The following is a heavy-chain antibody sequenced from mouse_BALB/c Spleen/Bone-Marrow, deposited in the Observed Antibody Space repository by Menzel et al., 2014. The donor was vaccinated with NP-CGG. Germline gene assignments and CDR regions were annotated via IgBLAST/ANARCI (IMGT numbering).Heavy chain of an antibody. CDR3: ARAHYDYVLFDY. V-gene: IGHV2-9*02. CDR2: IWAGGST. J-gene: IGHJ2*01. D-gene: IGHD2-4*01. Sequence: VQRVESGPGLVAPSQSLSITCTVSGFSLTTYGVHWVRQPPGKGLEWLGVIWAGGSTNYNSALKSKLSISKDKSKSQVFLKMNILQTDDTAMSYCARAHYDYVLFDYWGQGTTLTVSS. CDR1: GFSLTTYG.